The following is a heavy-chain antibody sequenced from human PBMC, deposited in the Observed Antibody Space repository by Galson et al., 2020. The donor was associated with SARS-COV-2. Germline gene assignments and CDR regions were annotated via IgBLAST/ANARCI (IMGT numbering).Heavy chain of an antibody. V-gene: IGHV1-18*04. CDR2: ISAYNGNT. D-gene: IGHD4-4*01. Sequence: ASVKVSCKASGYTFTSYGISWVRQAPGQGLEWMGWISAYNGNTNYAQKLQGRVTMTTDTSTSTAYMELRSLRSDDTAVYYCAREGEGLTTVTTRYMDVWGKGTTVTVSS. CDR3: AREGEGLTTVTTRYMDV. CDR1: GYTFTSYG. J-gene: IGHJ6*03.